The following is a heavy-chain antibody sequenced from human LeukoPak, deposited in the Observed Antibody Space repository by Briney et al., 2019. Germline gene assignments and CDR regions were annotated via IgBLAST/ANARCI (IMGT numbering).Heavy chain of an antibody. V-gene: IGHV4-59*11. Sequence: SETLSLTCTVSGGSISSHYWSWIRQPPGKGLEWIGYIYYSGSTNYNPSLKSRVTISVDTSKNQFSLRLSSVTAADTAVYYCARDGGPGTQLGCWGQGTLVTVSS. CDR2: IYYSGST. CDR3: ARDGGPGTQLGC. D-gene: IGHD3-16*01. J-gene: IGHJ4*02. CDR1: GGSISSHY.